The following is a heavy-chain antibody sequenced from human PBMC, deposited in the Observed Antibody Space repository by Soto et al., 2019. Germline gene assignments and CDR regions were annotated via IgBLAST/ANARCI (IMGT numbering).Heavy chain of an antibody. J-gene: IGHJ6*02. CDR2: INAGNGNT. CDR1: GYTFTSYA. V-gene: IGHV1-3*01. CDR3: ARDGHSPNSYYYYGMDV. Sequence: ASVKVSCKASGYTFTSYAMHWVRQAPGQRLEWMGWINAGNGNTKYSQKFQGRVTITKDTSASTAYMELSSLRSEDTAVYYCARDGHSPNSYYYYGMDVWGQGTTVTVSS. D-gene: IGHD6-13*01.